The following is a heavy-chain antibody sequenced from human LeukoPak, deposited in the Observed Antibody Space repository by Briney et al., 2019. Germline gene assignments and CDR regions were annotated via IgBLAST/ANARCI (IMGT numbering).Heavy chain of an antibody. CDR3: ARDLQGSSTFDY. CDR1: GGTFSSYA. V-gene: IGHV1-46*01. Sequence: GSSVKVSCKASGGTFSSYAISWVRQAPGQGLEWMGIISPSGGSTTYAQKFQGRVTMTRDTSTNTVYMELSSLRSDDTAVYYCARDLQGSSTFDYWGQGTLVTVSS. J-gene: IGHJ4*02. D-gene: IGHD4-11*01. CDR2: ISPSGGST.